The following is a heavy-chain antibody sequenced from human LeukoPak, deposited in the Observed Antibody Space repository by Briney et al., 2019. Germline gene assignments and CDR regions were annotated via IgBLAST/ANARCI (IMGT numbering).Heavy chain of an antibody. CDR1: GDSISSGDYY. J-gene: IGHJ3*02. V-gene: IGHV4-61*02. CDR3: ARGPYSYDSSGAFDI. CDR2: ISSSGST. Sequence: NPSETLSLTCTVSGDSISSGDYYWSWIRQPAGKGLEWIGRISSSGSTNYNPSLKGRVTISVDTSKNQFSLELNSVTAADTAVYFCARGPYSYDSSGAFDIWGQGTMVTVSS. D-gene: IGHD3-22*01.